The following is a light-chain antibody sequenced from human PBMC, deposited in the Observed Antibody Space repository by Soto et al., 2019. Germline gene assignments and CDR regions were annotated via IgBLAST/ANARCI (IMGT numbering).Light chain of an antibody. CDR3: QQYGSSGT. CDR1: QSVSSSH. J-gene: IGKJ1*01. Sequence: TVLTQSPGTLSLSPGERATLSCRASQSVSSSHLAWYQQKPGQAPRLLIYGASNRATGIPDRFSGSGSGTDFTLTISRLEPEDFAVYYCQQYGSSGTFGQGTKVDIK. V-gene: IGKV3-20*01. CDR2: GAS.